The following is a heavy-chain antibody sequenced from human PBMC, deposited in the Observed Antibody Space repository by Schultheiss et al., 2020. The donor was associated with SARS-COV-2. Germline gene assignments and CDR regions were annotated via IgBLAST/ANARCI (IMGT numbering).Heavy chain of an antibody. CDR2: IYHSGST. D-gene: IGHD3-10*01. V-gene: IGHV4-38-2*02. Sequence: SETLSLTCTVSGGSISSYYWSWIRQPPGKGLEWIGSIYHSGSTYYNPSLKSRVTISVDTSKNQFSLKLSSVTAADTAVYYCARDLGESGGYWGQGTLVTVSS. CDR3: ARDLGESGGY. J-gene: IGHJ4*02. CDR1: GGSISSYY.